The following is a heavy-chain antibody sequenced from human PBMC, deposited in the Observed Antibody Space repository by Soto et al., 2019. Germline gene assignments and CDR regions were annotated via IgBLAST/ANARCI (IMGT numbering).Heavy chain of an antibody. J-gene: IGHJ3*02. V-gene: IGHV3-9*01. CDR2: ISWNSGSI. CDR1: GFTFDDYA. CDR3: AKDLKRLTYSSSSAFDI. D-gene: IGHD6-13*01. Sequence: EVQLVESGGGLVQPGRSLRPSCAASGFTFDDYAMHWVRQAPGKGLEWVSGISWNSGSIGYADSVKGRFTISRDNAKNSLYLQMKSLRAEDTALYYCAKDLKRLTYSSSSAFDIWGQGTMVTVSS.